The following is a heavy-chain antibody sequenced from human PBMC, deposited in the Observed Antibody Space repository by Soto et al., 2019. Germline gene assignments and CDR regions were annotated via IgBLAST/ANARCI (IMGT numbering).Heavy chain of an antibody. CDR1: GGSISSYY. CDR3: ARVKGDLYCSGGSCYPKHYYYYYGMDV. D-gene: IGHD2-15*01. J-gene: IGHJ6*02. V-gene: IGHV4-4*07. CDR2: IYTSGST. Sequence: SETLSLTCTVSGGSISSYYWSWIRQPAGKGLEWIGRIYTSGSTNYNPSLKSRVTMSVDTSKNQFSLKLSSVTAADTAVYYCARVKGDLYCSGGSCYPKHYYYYYGMDVWGQGTTVTVSS.